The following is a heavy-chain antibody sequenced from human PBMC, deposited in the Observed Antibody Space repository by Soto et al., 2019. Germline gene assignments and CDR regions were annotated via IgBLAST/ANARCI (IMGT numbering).Heavy chain of an antibody. CDR2: VYPSDSDV. J-gene: IGHJ6*02. Sequence: PGESLKISCQGTGYRFSSSWLGWVRQKPGTGLEWLGNVYPSDSDVRYSPAFEGQVTISADKSISTAYLQWSSLKASDTAMYYCARHGSQGIAVAGTYYYGMDVWGQGTTVTVSS. CDR1: GYRFSSSW. V-gene: IGHV5-51*01. CDR3: ARHGSQGIAVAGTYYYGMDV. D-gene: IGHD6-19*01.